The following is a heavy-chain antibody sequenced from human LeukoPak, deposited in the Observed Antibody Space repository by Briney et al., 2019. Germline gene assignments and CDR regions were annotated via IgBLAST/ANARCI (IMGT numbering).Heavy chain of an antibody. CDR3: ARIHLPGILGAFDC. CDR2: IYPGDSDT. D-gene: IGHD1-26*01. V-gene: IGHV5-51*01. Sequence: GESLKISCKGSGYSFTSYWIAWVRQMPGKGLEWMGIIYPGDSDTRYSPSFQGQVTFSADKSISTAYLQWSSLKASDTAMYYCARIHLPGILGAFDCWGQGTQITVSS. J-gene: IGHJ4*02. CDR1: GYSFTSYW.